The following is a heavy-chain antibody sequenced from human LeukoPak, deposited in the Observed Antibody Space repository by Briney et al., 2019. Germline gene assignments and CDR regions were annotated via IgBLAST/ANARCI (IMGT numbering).Heavy chain of an antibody. V-gene: IGHV4-34*01. CDR3: ARDRPGSYWYFDL. CDR2: INHSGST. CDR1: GGSFSGYY. Sequence: SETLSLTCAVYGGSFSGYYWSWIRQPPGKGLEWIGEINHSGSTNYNPSLKSRVTISIDTSKNYFSLKLNSVIAADTAVYYCARDRPGSYWYFDLWGRGTLVTVSS. D-gene: IGHD3-10*01. J-gene: IGHJ2*01.